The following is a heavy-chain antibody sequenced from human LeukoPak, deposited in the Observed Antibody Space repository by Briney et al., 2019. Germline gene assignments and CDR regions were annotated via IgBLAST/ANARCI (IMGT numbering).Heavy chain of an antibody. CDR3: ARQYYDFWSGSYYYYMDV. D-gene: IGHD3-3*01. J-gene: IGHJ6*03. CDR2: IYHSGST. CDR1: GYSISSGYY. Sequence: SETLSLTCAVSGYSISSGYYWGWIRQPPGKGLAWIGSIYHSGSTYYNPSLKSRVTISVDTSKNQFSLKLSSVTAADMAVYYCARQYYDFWSGSYYYYMDVWGKGTTVTVSS. V-gene: IGHV4-38-2*01.